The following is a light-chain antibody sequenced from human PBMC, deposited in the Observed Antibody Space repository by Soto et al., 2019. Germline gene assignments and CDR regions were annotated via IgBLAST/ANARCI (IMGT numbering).Light chain of an antibody. J-gene: IGKJ5*01. CDR2: GAS. V-gene: IGKV3-15*01. CDR3: QQYGSSPRS. CDR1: QSVSSN. Sequence: EIVMTQSPATLSVSAGERATLSCRASQSVSSNLAWYQQKPGQAPRLLIYGASTRATGIPARFSGSGSGTDFTLTIARLEPEDFAVYYCQQYGSSPRSFGQGTRLEI.